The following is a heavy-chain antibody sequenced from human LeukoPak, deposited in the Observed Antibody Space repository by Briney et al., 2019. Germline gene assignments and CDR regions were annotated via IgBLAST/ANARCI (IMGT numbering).Heavy chain of an antibody. V-gene: IGHV3-23*01. CDR2: ISGSGGST. Sequence: GGSLRLSCAASGFTFSSYAMSWVRQAPGNGLEWVSAISGSGGSTYYADSVKGRFTISRDNSKNTLYLQMNSLRAEDTAVYYCAKDFFSRGYYFDYWGQGTLVTVSS. CDR3: AKDFFSRGYYFDY. D-gene: IGHD3-22*01. CDR1: GFTFSSYA. J-gene: IGHJ4*02.